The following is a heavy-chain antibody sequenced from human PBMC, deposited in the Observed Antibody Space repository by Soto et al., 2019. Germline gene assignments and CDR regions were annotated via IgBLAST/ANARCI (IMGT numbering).Heavy chain of an antibody. CDR3: ARLYETSNYYFLAWFDP. CDR2: IDPDDSYS. V-gene: IGHV5-10-1*01. D-gene: IGHD3-22*01. J-gene: IGHJ5*02. CDR1: GYSFTANW. Sequence: GESLKISCKTSGYSFTANWIAWVRQVPGKGLEYMGRIDPDDSYSNYSPSFEGHVTLSVDKSVNTAFLQWSSLKASGTAMYYCARLYETSNYYFLAWFDPWGQGTLVTVSS.